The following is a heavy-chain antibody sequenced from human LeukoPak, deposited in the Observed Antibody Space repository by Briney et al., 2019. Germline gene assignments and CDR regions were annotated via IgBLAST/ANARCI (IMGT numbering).Heavy chain of an antibody. V-gene: IGHV3-21*01. CDR1: GFTFSSYS. CDR3: ARGPWLKEDYYHGMDV. J-gene: IGHJ6*02. CDR2: ISSSSSYI. D-gene: IGHD5-12*01. Sequence: PGGSLRLSCAASGFTFSSYSMNWVRQAPGKGLEWVSSISSSSSYIYYADSVKGRFTISRDNAKNSLYLQMNSLRAEDTAVYYCARGPWLKEDYYHGMDVWGQGTTVTVSS.